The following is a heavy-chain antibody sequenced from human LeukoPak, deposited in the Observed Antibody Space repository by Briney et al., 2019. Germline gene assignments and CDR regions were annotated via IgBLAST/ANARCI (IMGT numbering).Heavy chain of an antibody. D-gene: IGHD3-9*01. CDR2: IYTSGTT. J-gene: IGHJ4*02. CDR3: ARGYDTINFEY. V-gene: IGHV4-4*07. CDR1: GVAISSHF. Sequence: SETLSLTCTFSGVAISSHFWGWIRQPAGKGMEWIGRIYTSGTTNYNPSFKSRVTMSVDPSKNQFSLRLSSVTAADTAVYYCARGYDTINFEYWGQGPLVTVSS.